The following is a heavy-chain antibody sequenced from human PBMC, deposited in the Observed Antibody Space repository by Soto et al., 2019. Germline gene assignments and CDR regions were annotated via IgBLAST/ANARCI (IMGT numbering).Heavy chain of an antibody. D-gene: IGHD5-18*01. V-gene: IGHV1-8*01. J-gene: IGHJ5*02. CDR2: MNPNSGNT. Sequence: GASVKVSCKASGYTFTSYDINWVRQATGQGLEWVGWMNPNSGNTDYAQKFQGRVAMTRNTSISTAYMELTSLTSEDTAVYYCARGGQIWSSWGKGTQVTVSS. CDR3: ARGGQIWSS. CDR1: GYTFTSYD.